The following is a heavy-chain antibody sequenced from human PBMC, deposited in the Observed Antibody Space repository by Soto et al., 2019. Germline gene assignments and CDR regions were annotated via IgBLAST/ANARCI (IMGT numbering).Heavy chain of an antibody. CDR2: ISYDGSNK. J-gene: IGHJ3*02. V-gene: IGHV3-30-3*01. CDR1: GFTFSSYA. D-gene: IGHD3-22*01. Sequence: QVQLVESGGGVVQPGRSLRLSCAASGFTFSSYAMHWVRQAPGKGLEWVAVISYDGSNKYYADSVKGRFTISRDNSKNTLYLQMNILRAEDTAVYYCARDADYYDSSGPDAFDIWGQGTMVTFSS. CDR3: ARDADYYDSSGPDAFDI.